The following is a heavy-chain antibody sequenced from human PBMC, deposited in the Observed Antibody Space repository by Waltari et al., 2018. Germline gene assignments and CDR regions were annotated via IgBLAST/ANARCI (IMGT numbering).Heavy chain of an antibody. Sequence: EVQLVESGGGLVQPGGSLRLSCAASGFTFSSHSMNWVRAAAGKGLVWLAYISSSGTTIYSADSVKGRFTVSRDNASNSLYLQMNNLRAEDTAVYYCAREDYYFWRGYHWGQGTLVTVSS. CDR3: AREDYYFWRGYH. V-gene: IGHV3-48*04. CDR2: ISSSGTTI. J-gene: IGHJ4*02. D-gene: IGHD3-3*01. CDR1: GFTFSSHS.